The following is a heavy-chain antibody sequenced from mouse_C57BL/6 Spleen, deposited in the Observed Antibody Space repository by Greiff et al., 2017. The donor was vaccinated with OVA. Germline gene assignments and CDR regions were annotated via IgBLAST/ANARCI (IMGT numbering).Heavy chain of an antibody. J-gene: IGHJ1*03. V-gene: IGHV1-19*01. Sequence: EVQLQQSGPVLVKPGASVKMSCKASGYTFTDYYMNWVKQSHGKSLEWIGVINPYNGGTSYNQKFKGKATLTVDKSSSTAYMELNSLTSEDSAVDDCARRGGSTLYFDVWGKGTTVTVSS. D-gene: IGHD1-1*01. CDR1: GYTFTDYY. CDR2: INPYNGGT. CDR3: ARRGGSTLYFDV.